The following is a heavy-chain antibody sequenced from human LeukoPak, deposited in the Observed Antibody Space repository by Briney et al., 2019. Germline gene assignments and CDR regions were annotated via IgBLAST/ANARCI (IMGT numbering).Heavy chain of an antibody. Sequence: PGGSLRLSCAASGFTFSDYYMNWIRQAPGKGLEWVSYITSSGSTIYYADSVKGRFTISRDNAKKSLYLQMNSLRAEDTAVYYCARRYEYSSSYFDYWGQGTLATVSS. CDR1: GFTFSDYY. CDR2: ITSSGSTI. J-gene: IGHJ4*02. D-gene: IGHD6-6*01. CDR3: ARRYEYSSSYFDY. V-gene: IGHV3-11*04.